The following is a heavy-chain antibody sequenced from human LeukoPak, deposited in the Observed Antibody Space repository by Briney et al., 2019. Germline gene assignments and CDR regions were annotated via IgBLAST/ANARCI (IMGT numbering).Heavy chain of an antibody. Sequence: PSETLSLTCTVSGGSISSGGYYWSWIRQHPGKGLEWIGYIYYSGTTYYNPSLESRVSTSLDTSKNQFSLNLSSVTAADTAVYYCARGYYDILTGYYTDYYYYGMDVWGQGTTVTVSS. CDR2: IYYSGTT. J-gene: IGHJ6*02. CDR3: ARGYYDILTGYYTDYYYYGMDV. V-gene: IGHV4-31*03. CDR1: GGSISSGGYY. D-gene: IGHD3-9*01.